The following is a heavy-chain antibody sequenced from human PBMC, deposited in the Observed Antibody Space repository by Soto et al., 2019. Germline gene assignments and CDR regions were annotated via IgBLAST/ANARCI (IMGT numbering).Heavy chain of an antibody. D-gene: IGHD2-2*01. CDR1: GYTFTGYY. CDR3: ARDECSSTSCYGWFDP. V-gene: IGHV1-2*02. Sequence: ASVKVSCKASGYTFTGYYMHWVRQAPGQGLEWMGWINPNSGGTNYAQKFQGRVTMTRDTSISTAYMELSRLRSDDTAVYYCARDECSSTSCYGWFDPWGQGTLVTVSS. CDR2: INPNSGGT. J-gene: IGHJ5*02.